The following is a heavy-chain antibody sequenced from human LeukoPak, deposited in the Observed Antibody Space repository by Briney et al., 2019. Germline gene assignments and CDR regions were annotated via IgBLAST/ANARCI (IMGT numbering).Heavy chain of an antibody. CDR2: INHSGST. CDR1: GGSFSGYY. CDR3: ARGIYYDSSGSDAFDI. J-gene: IGHJ3*02. Sequence: PSETLSLTCAVYGGSFSGYYWSWIRQPPGKGLEWIGEINHSGSTNYNPSLKSRVTISVDTSKNQFSLKLSPVTAADTAVYYCARGIYYDSSGSDAFDIWGQGTMVTVSS. D-gene: IGHD3-22*01. V-gene: IGHV4-34*01.